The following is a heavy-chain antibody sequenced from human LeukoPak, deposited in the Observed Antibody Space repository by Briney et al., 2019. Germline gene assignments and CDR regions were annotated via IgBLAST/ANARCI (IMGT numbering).Heavy chain of an antibody. CDR2: IYYSGST. Sequence: SETLSLTCTVSGGSISSYYWSWIRQPPGKGLEWIGYIYYSGSTNYNPSLKSRVTISVDTSKNQFSLKLSSVTAADTAVYYCARLEVGATTLDYWGQGTLVTVSS. CDR1: GGSISSYY. CDR3: ARLEVGATTLDY. D-gene: IGHD1-26*01. J-gene: IGHJ4*02. V-gene: IGHV4-59*08.